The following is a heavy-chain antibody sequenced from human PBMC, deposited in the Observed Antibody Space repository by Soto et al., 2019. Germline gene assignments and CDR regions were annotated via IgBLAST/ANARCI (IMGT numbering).Heavy chain of an antibody. CDR2: ISYDASDK. J-gene: IGHJ6*02. CDR1: AFTFSSYR. Sequence: QVQLVESGGGVVQPGRSLRLSCAASAFTFSSYRIHWVRQAPGKGLDWVAVISYDASDKYYADSVKGRFTISRDNSKNTLYLQMNSLIAEDTAVYYCVKERYGQLWLEDYGMDVWGQGTTVTVSS. D-gene: IGHD5-18*01. CDR3: VKERYGQLWLEDYGMDV. V-gene: IGHV3-30*18.